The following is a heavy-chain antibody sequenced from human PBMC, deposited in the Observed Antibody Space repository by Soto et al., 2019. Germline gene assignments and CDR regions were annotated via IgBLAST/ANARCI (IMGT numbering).Heavy chain of an antibody. V-gene: IGHV1-69*02. J-gene: IGHJ6*03. D-gene: IGHD4-4*01. CDR3: ARRDDYSNYDYYYYMDV. CDR2: IIPILGIA. Sequence: QVQLVQSGAEVKKPGSSVNVSCKASGGTFSSYTISWVRQAPGQGLEWMGRIIPILGIANYAQKFQGRVTITADKSTSTAYMELSSLRSEDTAVYYCARRDDYSNYDYYYYMDVWGKGTTVTVSS. CDR1: GGTFSSYT.